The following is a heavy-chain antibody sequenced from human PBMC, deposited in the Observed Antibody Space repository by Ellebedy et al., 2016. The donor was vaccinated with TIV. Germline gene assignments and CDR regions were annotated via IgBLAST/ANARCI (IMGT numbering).Heavy chain of an antibody. V-gene: IGHV1-2*02. J-gene: IGHJ6*03. CDR3: ARGDYSGYDSDYYYYMDV. CDR1: GYTFTGYY. D-gene: IGHD5-12*01. CDR2: INPNSGGT. Sequence: ASVKVSCXASGYTFTGYYMHWVRQAPGQGLEWMGWINPNSGGTNYAQKFQGRVTMTRDTSISTAYMELSRLRSDDTAVYYCARGDYSGYDSDYYYYMDVWGKGTTVTVSS.